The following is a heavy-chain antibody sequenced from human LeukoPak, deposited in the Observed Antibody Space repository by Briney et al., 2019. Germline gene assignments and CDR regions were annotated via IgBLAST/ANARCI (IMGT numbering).Heavy chain of an antibody. D-gene: IGHD4-23*01. CDR1: GGTFSSYA. CDR2: IIPILGIA. CDR3: ARDGGNLLPDY. V-gene: IGHV1-69*04. J-gene: IGHJ4*02. Sequence: SVKVSCKASGGTFSSYAISWVRQAPGQGLEWMGRIIPILGIANYAQKFQDRVTITADKSTSTAYMELSSLRPEDTAVYYCARDGGNLLPDYWGQGTLVTVSS.